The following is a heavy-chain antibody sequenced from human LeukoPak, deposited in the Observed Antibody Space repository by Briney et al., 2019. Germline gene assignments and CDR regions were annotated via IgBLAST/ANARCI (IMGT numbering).Heavy chain of an antibody. J-gene: IGHJ5*02. Sequence: GGSLRLSCAASGFTFSSYAMSWVRQAPGKGLEWVSAISGSGGSTYYADSVKGRFTISRGNSKNTLYLQMNSLRAEDTAVYYCANFMAYNWFDPWGQGTLVTVSS. CDR1: GFTFSSYA. D-gene: IGHD5-24*01. CDR2: ISGSGGST. CDR3: ANFMAYNWFDP. V-gene: IGHV3-23*01.